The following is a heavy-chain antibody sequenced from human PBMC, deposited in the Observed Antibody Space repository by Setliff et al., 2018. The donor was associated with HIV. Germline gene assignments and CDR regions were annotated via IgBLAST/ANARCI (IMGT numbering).Heavy chain of an antibody. D-gene: IGHD5-12*01. CDR3: ARDPRFDNGDSGYEGLYYFDY. CDR2: IIPIFGTA. Sequence: SVKVSCKASGGTFSSYAISWVRQAPGQGLEWMGGIIPIFGTANYAQKLQGRVTMTTDTSTSTAYMELRSLRSDDTAVYYCARDPRFDNGDSGYEGLYYFDYWGQGTLVTVSS. V-gene: IGHV1-69*05. CDR1: GGTFSSYA. J-gene: IGHJ4*02.